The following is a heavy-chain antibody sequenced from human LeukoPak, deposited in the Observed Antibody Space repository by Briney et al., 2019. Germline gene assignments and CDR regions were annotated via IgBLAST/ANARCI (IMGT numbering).Heavy chain of an antibody. V-gene: IGHV4-39*01. Sequence: SETLSLTCTVSGGSISSSNYYCGWVRQPPGKGLEWIGSLSYGGSTYSNPSLMSRVTISVDTSKTQFSLELNSVTAADTAVYYCVRIDYGGSFDRWGQGTLVTVSS. J-gene: IGHJ4*02. CDR3: VRIDYGGSFDR. CDR1: GGSISSSNYY. CDR2: LSYGGST. D-gene: IGHD4-23*01.